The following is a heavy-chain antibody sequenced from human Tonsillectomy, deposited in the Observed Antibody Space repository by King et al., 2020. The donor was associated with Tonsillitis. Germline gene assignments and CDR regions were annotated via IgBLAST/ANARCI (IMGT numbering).Heavy chain of an antibody. J-gene: IGHJ4*02. CDR1: GFTFRSYG. D-gene: IGHD2-8*01. CDR3: AKVGSQGYCTTSSCYVYYFDS. V-gene: IGHV3-30*02. Sequence: VQLVESGGGVVQPGGSLRLSCAASGFTFRSYGMHWVRQAPGKGLEWVAFIWYDGSDQYYLDSVKGRFTISRDNSKNTLYLQMNSLRDEDTAVYYCAKVGSQGYCTTSSCYVYYFDSWGQGTLVTVSS. CDR2: IWYDGSDQ.